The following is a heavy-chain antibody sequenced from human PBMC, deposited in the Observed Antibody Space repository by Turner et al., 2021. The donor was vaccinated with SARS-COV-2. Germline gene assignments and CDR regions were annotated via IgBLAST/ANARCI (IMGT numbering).Heavy chain of an antibody. D-gene: IGHD3-10*01. CDR2: ISGSGDNT. V-gene: IGHV3-23*01. CDR3: AKDRNTYYYGSALDS. CDR1: GFSFSRNV. J-gene: IGHJ4*02. Sequence: EVQLLESGGGLVQPGRSLRLSCAASGFSFSRNVMSWVRQAPGKGLEWVSAISGSGDNTYYADSVKGRFTISRDNSKNTLYLQMNSQRDDDTAVYYCAKDRNTYYYGSALDSWGQGTLVTVSS.